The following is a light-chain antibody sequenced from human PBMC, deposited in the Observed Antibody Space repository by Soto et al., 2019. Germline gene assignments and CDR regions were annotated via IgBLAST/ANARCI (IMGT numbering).Light chain of an antibody. Sequence: QSALTQPGSVSGSPGQSITISCTGTSSDVGGYNYVSWYQQHPGKAPKLMIYEVTNRPSGVSNRFSGSKSGNTASLTISGLQAEDDTHYYCSSYTTSSTVVFGGGTKLTV. V-gene: IGLV2-14*01. CDR2: EVT. CDR1: SSDVGGYNY. J-gene: IGLJ2*01. CDR3: SSYTTSSTVV.